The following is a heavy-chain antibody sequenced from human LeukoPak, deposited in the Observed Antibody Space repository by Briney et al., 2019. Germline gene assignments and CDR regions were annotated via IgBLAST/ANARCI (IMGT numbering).Heavy chain of an antibody. Sequence: ASVKVSCKASGYTFTSYGISWVRQAPGQGLEWMGWISAYNGNTNYAQKLQGRVTMTTDTSTSTAYMELRSLRSDDTAVYYCASGPFGSKTIFGVVNGYYYYYMDVWGKGTPVTVSS. CDR2: ISAYNGNT. CDR3: ASGPFGSKTIFGVVNGYYYYYMDV. J-gene: IGHJ6*03. V-gene: IGHV1-18*01. D-gene: IGHD3-3*01. CDR1: GYTFTSYG.